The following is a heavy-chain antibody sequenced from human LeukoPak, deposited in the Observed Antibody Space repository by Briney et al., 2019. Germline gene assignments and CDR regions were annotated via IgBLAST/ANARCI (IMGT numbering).Heavy chain of an antibody. D-gene: IGHD3-3*01. CDR1: GFIVSSVY. CDR2: ISGSGGST. V-gene: IGHV3-23*01. J-gene: IGHJ5*02. CDR3: AKDPGYDEFNWFDP. Sequence: PGGSLRLSCAASGFIVSSVYMSWVRQAPGKGLEWVSAISGSGGSTYYADSVKGRFTISRDNSKNTLYLQMNSLRAEDTAVYYCAKDPGYDEFNWFDPWGQGTLVTVSS.